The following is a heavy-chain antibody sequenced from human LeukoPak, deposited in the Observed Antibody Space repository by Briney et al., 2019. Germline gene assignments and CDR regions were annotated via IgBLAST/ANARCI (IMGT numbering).Heavy chain of an antibody. J-gene: IGHJ4*02. D-gene: IGHD3-22*01. CDR2: VDPEDGET. Sequence: ASVKISCKVSGYTFTDYYMHWVQQAPGKGLEWMGLVDPEDGETIYAEKFQGRVTITADTSTDTAYMELSSLRSEDTAVYYCARDLHDSSGYLPGHWGQGTLVTVSS. CDR1: GYTFTDYY. CDR3: ARDLHDSSGYLPGH. V-gene: IGHV1-69-2*01.